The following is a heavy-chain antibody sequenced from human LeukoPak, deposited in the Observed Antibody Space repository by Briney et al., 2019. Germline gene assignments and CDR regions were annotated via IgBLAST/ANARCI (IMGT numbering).Heavy chain of an antibody. CDR3: ARGPLTGTTEDY. CDR1: GGTFSSYA. V-gene: IGHV1-69*05. J-gene: IGHJ4*02. D-gene: IGHD1-7*01. Sequence: SVKVSCKASGGTFSSYAISWVRQAPGQGLEWMGGIIPIFGTANYAQKFQGRVTITTDESTSTAYMEPSSLRSDDTAVYYCARGPLTGTTEDYWGQGTLVTVSS. CDR2: IIPIFGTA.